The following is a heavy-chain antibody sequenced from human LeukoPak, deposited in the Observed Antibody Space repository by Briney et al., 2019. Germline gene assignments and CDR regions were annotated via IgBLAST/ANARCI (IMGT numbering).Heavy chain of an antibody. CDR2: IKQDGSEI. CDR3: VRGNPFGGY. CDR1: GFTLSSYW. V-gene: IGHV3-7*03. D-gene: IGHD3-16*01. Sequence: PGGSLRLSCAASGFTLSSYWMIWVRQAPGKGLEWVASIKQDGSEIYYVDSVKGRFTISRDNAKNSLYLQMNSLRAEDTAVYYCVRGNPFGGYWGQGTLVTVSS. J-gene: IGHJ4*02.